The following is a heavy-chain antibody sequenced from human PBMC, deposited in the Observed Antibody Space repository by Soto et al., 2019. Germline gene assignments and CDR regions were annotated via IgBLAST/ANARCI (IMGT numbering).Heavy chain of an antibody. CDR2: IYHSGST. J-gene: IGHJ4*02. Sequence: TLSLTCAVSGGSISSGGYSWSWIRQPPGKGLEWIGYIYHSGSTYYNPSLKSRVTMSVDTSKNQFSLKLSSVTAADTAVYYCARTDYFDYWGQGTPVTVSS. V-gene: IGHV4-30-2*01. CDR3: ARTDYFDY. CDR1: GGSISSGGYS.